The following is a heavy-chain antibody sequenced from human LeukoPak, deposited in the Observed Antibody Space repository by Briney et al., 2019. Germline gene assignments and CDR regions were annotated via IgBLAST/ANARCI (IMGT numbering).Heavy chain of an antibody. CDR1: GGSFSGYY. J-gene: IGHJ4*02. CDR3: AREAPRVGAVDY. Sequence: SETLSLTCAVYGGSFSGYYWSWIRQPPGKGLEWIGYIYYSGSTNYNPSLKSRVTISVDTSKNQFSLELSSVTAADTAVYYCAREAPRVGAVDYWGQGTLVTVSS. V-gene: IGHV4-59*01. D-gene: IGHD1-26*01. CDR2: IYYSGST.